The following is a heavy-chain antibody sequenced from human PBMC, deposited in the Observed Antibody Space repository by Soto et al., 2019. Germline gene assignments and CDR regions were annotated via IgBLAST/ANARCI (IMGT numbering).Heavy chain of an antibody. CDR1: GGSISSSSYY. J-gene: IGHJ6*02. CDR3: ARQGVWADYYYYGMDV. D-gene: IGHD3-16*01. Sequence: PSETLSLTCTVSGGSISSSSYYWGWLRQPPGKGLEWIGSIYYSGSTYYNPSLKSRVTISVDTSKNQFSLKLSSVTAADTAVYYCARQGVWADYYYYGMDVWGQGTTVTVSS. V-gene: IGHV4-39*01. CDR2: IYYSGST.